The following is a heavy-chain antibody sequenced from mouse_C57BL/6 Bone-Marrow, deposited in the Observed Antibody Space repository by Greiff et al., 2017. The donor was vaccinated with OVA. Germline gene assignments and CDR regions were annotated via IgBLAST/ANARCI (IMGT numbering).Heavy chain of an antibody. CDR1: GFSLTSYG. Sequence: VMLVESGPGLVQPSQSLSITCTVSGFSLTSYGVHWVRQSPGQGLEWLGVIWSGGSTDYNAAFISRLSISKDNSKSQVFFKMNSLQADDTAIYSCARNGYYDYPFAYWGQGTLVTVSA. CDR2: IWSGGST. D-gene: IGHD1-2*01. V-gene: IGHV2-2*01. J-gene: IGHJ3*01. CDR3: ARNGYYDYPFAY.